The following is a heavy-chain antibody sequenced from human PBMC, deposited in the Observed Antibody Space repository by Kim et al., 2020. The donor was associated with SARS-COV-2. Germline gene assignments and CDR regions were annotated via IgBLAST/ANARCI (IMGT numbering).Heavy chain of an antibody. Sequence: ASVKVSCKASGYTFTSYYMHWVRQAPGQGLEWMGIINPSGGSTSYAQKFQGRVTMTRDTSTSTVYMELSSLISEDTAVYYCARASIFGVGYYYYGMDVWGQGTTVTVSS. CDR3: ARASIFGVGYYYYGMDV. V-gene: IGHV1-46*01. CDR1: GYTFTSYY. D-gene: IGHD3-3*01. CDR2: INPSGGST. J-gene: IGHJ6*02.